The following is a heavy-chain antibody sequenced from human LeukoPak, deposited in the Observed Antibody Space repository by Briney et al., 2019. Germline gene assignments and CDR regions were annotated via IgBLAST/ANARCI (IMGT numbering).Heavy chain of an antibody. CDR3: ARDAPPWTLELLARYYYYYYMDV. V-gene: IGHV3-20*04. Sequence: PGGSLRLSCAASGFTFDDYGMSWVRQAPGKGLEWVSGINWNGGSTGYADSVKGRFTISRDNAKNSLYLQMNSLRAEDTAVYYCARDAPPWTLELLARYYYYYYMDVWGKGTTVTVSS. D-gene: IGHD1-7*01. J-gene: IGHJ6*03. CDR1: GFTFDDYG. CDR2: INWNGGST.